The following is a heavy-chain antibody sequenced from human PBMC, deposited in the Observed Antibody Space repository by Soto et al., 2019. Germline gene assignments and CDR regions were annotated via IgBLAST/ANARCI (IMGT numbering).Heavy chain of an antibody. CDR3: ARLVFYYFDY. CDR1: GYSFTSYW. Sequence: GESLKISCKGSGYSFTSYWISWVRQMPGKGLEWVGRIYPGDSDTRYSPSFQGQVTISADKSISTAYLQWSSLKASDTAMYYCARLVFYYFDYWGQGTLVTVSS. CDR2: IYPGDSDT. J-gene: IGHJ4*02. V-gene: IGHV5-51*01.